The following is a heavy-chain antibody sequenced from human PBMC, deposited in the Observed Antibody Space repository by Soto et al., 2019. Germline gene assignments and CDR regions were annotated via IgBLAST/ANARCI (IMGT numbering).Heavy chain of an antibody. D-gene: IGHD6-13*01. Sequence: SVKVSCKASGGTFSSYAISWVRQAPGQGLEWMGGIIPIFGTANYAQKFQGRVTITADESTSTAYMELSSLRSEDTAVYYCARPRAPPWSSSWYDAFDIWGQGTMVTVSS. CDR1: GGTFSSYA. J-gene: IGHJ3*02. V-gene: IGHV1-69*13. CDR3: ARPRAPPWSSSWYDAFDI. CDR2: IIPIFGTA.